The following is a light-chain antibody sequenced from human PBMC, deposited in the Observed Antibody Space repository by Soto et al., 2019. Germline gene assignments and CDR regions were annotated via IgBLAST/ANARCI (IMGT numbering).Light chain of an antibody. CDR3: QQSYSTPYT. CDR2: AAS. CDR1: QNINTY. J-gene: IGKJ2*01. V-gene: IGKV1-39*01. Sequence: DIQMTQSPSSLSASVGDRVTITCRASQNINTYLNWCQQKPGKAPNLLMYAASSLQSGVPSRFSGSGSGTDFTLTISSLQPEDFANYYCQQSYSTPYTLGHGNKLE.